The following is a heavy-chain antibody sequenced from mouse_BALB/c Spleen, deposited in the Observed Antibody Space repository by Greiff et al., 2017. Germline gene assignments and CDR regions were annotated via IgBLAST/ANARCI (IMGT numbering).Heavy chain of an antibody. J-gene: IGHJ4*01. Sequence: QVQLKQSGPELVKPGASVRISCKASGYTFTSYYIHWVKQRPGQGLEWIGWIYPGNVNTKHNEKFKGKATLTADKSSSTAYMQLSSLTSEDSAVYFCARGIYYGYPGDYWGQGTSVTVSS. CDR2: IYPGNVNT. CDR1: GYTFTSYY. D-gene: IGHD2-2*01. V-gene: IGHV1S56*01. CDR3: ARGIYYGYPGDY.